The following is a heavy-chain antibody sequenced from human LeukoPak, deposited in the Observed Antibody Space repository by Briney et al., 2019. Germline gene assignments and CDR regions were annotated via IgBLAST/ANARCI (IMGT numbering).Heavy chain of an antibody. CDR3: ARRGVYYYDSSGRANYYFDY. D-gene: IGHD3-22*01. CDR1: GYTFTSYD. Sequence: ASVKVSCKASGYTFTSYDINWVRQATGQGLEWMGWMNPNSGNTGYAQKLQGRVTMTTDTSTSTAYMELRSLRPDDTAMYYCARRGVYYYDSSGRANYYFDYWGQGTLVTVSS. J-gene: IGHJ4*02. V-gene: IGHV1-8*01. CDR2: MNPNSGNT.